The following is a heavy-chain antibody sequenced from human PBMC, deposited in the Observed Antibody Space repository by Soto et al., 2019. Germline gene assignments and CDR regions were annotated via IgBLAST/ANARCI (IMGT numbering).Heavy chain of an antibody. CDR2: IYYSGST. CDR3: ARLYSDGLYYFDY. CDR1: GGSISSYY. Sequence: QVQLQESGPGLVKPSETLSLTCTVSGGSISSYYWSWIRQPPGKGLEWIGYIYYSGSTNYNPSLRSRVTIAVDTSKNQFSLKLSSVTAADTAVYDCARLYSDGLYYFDYWGQGTLVTVSS. V-gene: IGHV4-59*01. D-gene: IGHD5-18*01. J-gene: IGHJ4*02.